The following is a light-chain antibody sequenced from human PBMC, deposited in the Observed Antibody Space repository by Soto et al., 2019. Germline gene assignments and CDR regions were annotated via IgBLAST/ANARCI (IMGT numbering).Light chain of an antibody. CDR3: LLSYSGARGV. CDR1: TGAVTSGHY. J-gene: IGLJ2*01. V-gene: IGLV7-46*01. Sequence: QAVVTQETSLTVSPGGTVTLTCGSSTGAVTSGHYPYWFQQKPGQAPRTLIYDPSNKHSWTPARFSGSLLGGKAALTLSGAQPEDEAEYYCLLSYSGARGVFGGGTKLTVL. CDR2: DPS.